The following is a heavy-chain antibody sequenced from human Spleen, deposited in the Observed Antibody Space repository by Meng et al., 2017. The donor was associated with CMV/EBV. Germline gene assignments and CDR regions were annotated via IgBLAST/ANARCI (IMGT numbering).Heavy chain of an antibody. CDR2: INWNGGRK. D-gene: IGHD3-3*01. CDR1: GFTFDDYV. J-gene: IGHJ6*02. Sequence: GESLKISYAASGFTFDDYVMSWFRQAPGKGLEWVSGINWNGGRKGYEDSVKGRFTISRENAKNSLYLQMNSRRAEDTALYYCARSPSGFLGWLLLRPPSGERDYGMDVWGQGTTVTVSS. CDR3: ARSPSGFLGWLLLRPPSGERDYGMDV. V-gene: IGHV3-20*03.